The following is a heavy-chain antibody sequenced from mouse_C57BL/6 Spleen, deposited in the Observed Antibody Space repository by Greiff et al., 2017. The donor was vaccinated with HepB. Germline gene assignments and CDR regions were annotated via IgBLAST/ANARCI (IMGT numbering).Heavy chain of an antibody. CDR3: ARGYYYGSSPAWFAY. V-gene: IGHV1-55*01. Sequence: QVQLQQPGAELVKPGASVKMSCKASGYTFTSYWITWVKQRPGQGLEWIGDIYPGSGSTNYNEKFKSKATLTVDTSSSTAYMQLSSLTSVDSAVYYWARGYYYGSSPAWFAYWGQGTLVTVSA. CDR2: IYPGSGST. CDR1: GYTFTSYW. D-gene: IGHD1-1*01. J-gene: IGHJ3*01.